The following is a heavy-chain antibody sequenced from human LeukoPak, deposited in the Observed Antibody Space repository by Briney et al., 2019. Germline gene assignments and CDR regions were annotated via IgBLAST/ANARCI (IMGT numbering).Heavy chain of an antibody. CDR3: ARESGCSGGSCYGRGFDY. D-gene: IGHD2-15*01. CDR2: IYYSGST. J-gene: IGHJ4*02. Sequence: PSEILSLTCTVSGGSVTSGSYYWSWIRQPPGKGLEWIGYIYYSGSTNYNPSLKSQVTISVDTSKNQFSLKLSSVTAADTAVYYCARESGCSGGSCYGRGFDYWGQGTLVTVSS. V-gene: IGHV4-61*01. CDR1: GGSVTSGSYY.